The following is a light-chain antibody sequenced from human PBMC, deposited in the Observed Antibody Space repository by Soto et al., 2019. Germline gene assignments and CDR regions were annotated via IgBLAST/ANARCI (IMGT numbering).Light chain of an antibody. Sequence: QSALTQPASVSGSPGQSITISCTGTSNDVGGYNYVSWYQQHPGKAPKLMIYDVSSRPSGVSNRFSGSKSGNTASLTISGLRAEDEADYYCSSYASSDTYVLFGGGTKLTVL. CDR1: SNDVGGYNY. V-gene: IGLV2-14*01. CDR3: SSYASSDTYVL. J-gene: IGLJ2*01. CDR2: DVS.